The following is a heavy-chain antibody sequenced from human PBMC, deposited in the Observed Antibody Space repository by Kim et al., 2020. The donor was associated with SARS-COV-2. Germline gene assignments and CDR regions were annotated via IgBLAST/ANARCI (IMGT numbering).Heavy chain of an antibody. V-gene: IGHV4-34*01. J-gene: IGHJ4*02. CDR3: ARDDYGSAQFAY. Sequence: NYNPSLKGRVTISVDTSKIQFSLKLSSVTAADTAVYYCARDDYGSAQFAYWGQGTLVTVSS. D-gene: IGHD3-10*01.